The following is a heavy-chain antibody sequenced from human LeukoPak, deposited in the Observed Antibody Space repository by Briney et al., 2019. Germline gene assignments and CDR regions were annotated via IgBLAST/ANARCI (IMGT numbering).Heavy chain of an antibody. CDR1: GGSISSYY. CDR2: IYSSGST. V-gene: IGHV4-4*07. J-gene: IGHJ4*02. CDR3: ARAAYESGGYYYVANY. Sequence: SETLSLTCTVSGGSISSYYWSWIRQPAGKGLEWIGRIYSSGSTNYNPSLKSRVTMSVDTSKNQFSLKLSSVTAADTAVYYCARAAYESGGYYYVANYGGKEPLAPVS. D-gene: IGHD3-22*01.